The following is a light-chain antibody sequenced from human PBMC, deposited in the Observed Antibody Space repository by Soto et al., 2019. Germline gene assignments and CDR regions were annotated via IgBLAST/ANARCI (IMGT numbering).Light chain of an antibody. CDR2: DVS. V-gene: IGLV2-14*01. CDR1: SSDVGGYNY. CDR3: SSYRSSSTHWV. J-gene: IGLJ3*02. Sequence: QSLLTQPASVSGSPGQSITISCTGTSSDVGGYNYVSWYQQHPGKAPKLMIYDVSNRPSGVSNRFSGSKSGNTASLTISGLQADDEADYYCSSYRSSSTHWVFGGGTKVTVL.